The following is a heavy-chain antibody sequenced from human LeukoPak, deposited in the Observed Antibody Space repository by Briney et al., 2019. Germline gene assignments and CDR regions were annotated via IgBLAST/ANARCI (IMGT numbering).Heavy chain of an antibody. Sequence: GGSLRLSCVASGFTFSDYNMNWVRQAPGKGLEWVSVISSSSTYIYYADSVKGRFTISRDNAKNSLYLQMNSLRAEDTAVYYCARVSTAVSLAIDYWGQGTLVTVSS. CDR3: ARVSTAVSLAIDY. D-gene: IGHD6-13*01. J-gene: IGHJ4*02. CDR1: GFTFSDYN. V-gene: IGHV3-21*06. CDR2: ISSSSTYI.